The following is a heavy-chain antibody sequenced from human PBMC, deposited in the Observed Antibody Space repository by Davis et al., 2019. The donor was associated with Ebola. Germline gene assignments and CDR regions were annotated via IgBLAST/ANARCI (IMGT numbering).Heavy chain of an antibody. CDR1: GGSIISSSYY. CDR2: IYYSGST. Sequence: MPSETLSLTCTVSGGSIISSSYYWGWIRQPPGKGLEWIGTIYYSGSTYYNPSLKSRVTISVDTSKNQVSLKLSSVTAADTAVYYCARYPGMAAAGTGYYYGMDVWGQGTTVTVSS. D-gene: IGHD6-13*01. V-gene: IGHV4-39*01. J-gene: IGHJ6*02. CDR3: ARYPGMAAAGTGYYYGMDV.